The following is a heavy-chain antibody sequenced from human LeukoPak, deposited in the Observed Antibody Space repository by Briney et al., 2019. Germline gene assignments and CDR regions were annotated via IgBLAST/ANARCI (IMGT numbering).Heavy chain of an antibody. J-gene: IGHJ4*02. CDR2: ISAYNGNT. D-gene: IGHD4-23*01. Sequence: ASVKVSCKASGYTFTSYGISWVRQAPGQGLEWMGWISAYNGNTNYAQKLQGRVTMTRNTSISTPYMELSSLRSEDTAVYYCARGPSGNLDYWGQGTLVTVSS. CDR1: GYTFTSYG. CDR3: ARGPSGNLDY. V-gene: IGHV1-18*01.